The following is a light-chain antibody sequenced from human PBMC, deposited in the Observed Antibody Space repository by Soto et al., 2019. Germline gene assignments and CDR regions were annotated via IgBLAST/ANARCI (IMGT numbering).Light chain of an antibody. V-gene: IGKV1-5*01. Sequence: DIQMTQSPSTLSASVGDRVHITCRASESVSTWLAWYQQKPGKAPKLLIYDASSLESGVPSRFSGTGSGTQSTLTISSLQPDDFATYYCQHYKTYPLTFGQGTRVEIK. CDR2: DAS. CDR1: ESVSTW. J-gene: IGKJ1*01. CDR3: QHYKTYPLT.